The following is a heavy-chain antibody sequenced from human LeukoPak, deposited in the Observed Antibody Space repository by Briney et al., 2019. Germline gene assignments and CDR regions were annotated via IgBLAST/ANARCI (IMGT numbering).Heavy chain of an antibody. D-gene: IGHD2-21*02. V-gene: IGHV3-21*01. J-gene: IGHJ6*02. CDR3: ARVGYVPRAVTAIQEKYYYYGMDV. Sequence: GGSLRLSCAASGFTFSSYSMNWVRQAPGKGLEWVSSISSSSSYIYYADSVKGRFTISRDNAKNSLYLQMNSLRAEDTAVYYCARVGYVPRAVTAIQEKYYYYGMDVWGQGTTVTVSS. CDR1: GFTFSSYS. CDR2: ISSSSSYI.